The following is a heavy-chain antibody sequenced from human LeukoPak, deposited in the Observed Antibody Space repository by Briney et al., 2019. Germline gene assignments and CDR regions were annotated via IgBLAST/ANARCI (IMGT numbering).Heavy chain of an antibody. CDR3: ARSRSSGGGDSFNI. D-gene: IGHD2-21*01. CDR1: GFTFSDYY. V-gene: IGHV3-11*06. J-gene: IGHJ3*02. Sequence: GGSLRLSCAASGFTFSDYYMSWIRQAPGKGLEWVSYISGSSYYTKYADSVKGGFTISRDNAKNSLYMQMNRLRAEDTAVYYCARSRSSGGGDSFNIWGQGTMVTVSS. CDR2: ISGSSYYT.